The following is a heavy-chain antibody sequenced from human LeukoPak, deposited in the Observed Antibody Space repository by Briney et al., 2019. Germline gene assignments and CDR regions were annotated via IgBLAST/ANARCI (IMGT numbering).Heavy chain of an antibody. CDR2: ISYDGSDN. V-gene: IGHV3-30*04. Sequence: GGSLRLSCTASGFIFKSYTIHWVRHAPGKGLEWVALISYDGSDNYKADSVKGRFTIYRDNSKNTVYQQMNSLRVEDTAVYYCARGGAVIIDPSLGWFDPWGQGTLVTVSS. D-gene: IGHD3-22*01. CDR3: ARGGAVIIDPSLGWFDP. CDR1: GFIFKSYT. J-gene: IGHJ5*02.